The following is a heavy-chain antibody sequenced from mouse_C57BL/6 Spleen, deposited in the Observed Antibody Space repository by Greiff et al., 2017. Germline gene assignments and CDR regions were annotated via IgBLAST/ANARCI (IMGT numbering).Heavy chain of an antibody. CDR2: ISYDGSN. CDR3: AREAMDY. CDR1: GYSITSGYY. J-gene: IGHJ4*01. V-gene: IGHV3-6*01. Sequence: EVQLQQSGPGLVKPSQSLSLTCSVTGYSITSGYYWNWTRQFPGNKLEWMGYISYDGSNNYNPSLKNRISITRDTSKNQFFLKLNSVTTEDTATYYCAREAMDYWGQGTSVTVSS.